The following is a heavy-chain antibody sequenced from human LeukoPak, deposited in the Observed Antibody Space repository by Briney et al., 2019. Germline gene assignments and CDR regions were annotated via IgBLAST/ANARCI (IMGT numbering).Heavy chain of an antibody. CDR3: ARIGAPYASGSYSYSYCYFDV. J-gene: IGHJ6*03. D-gene: IGHD3-10*01. CDR2: IYSGGST. CDR1: GFTVSSEY. Sequence: TGGSLRLSCAASGFTVSSEYMSWFRQAPGKGLEWVSLIYSGGSTYYADSVKDRFTISRDNSKNTLYLQMNSLRVEDTAVYYCARIGAPYASGSYSYSYCYFDVWGIGTTVTISS. V-gene: IGHV3-66*01.